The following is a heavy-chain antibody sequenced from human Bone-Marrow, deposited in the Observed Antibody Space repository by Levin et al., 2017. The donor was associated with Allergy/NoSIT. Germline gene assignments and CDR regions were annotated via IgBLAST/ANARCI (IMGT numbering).Heavy chain of an antibody. V-gene: IGHV4-39*07. CDR3: ARDGYTYYYDSSGYYYGGYPDWYFDL. J-gene: IGHJ2*01. D-gene: IGHD3-22*01. Sequence: ASQTLSLTCTVSGGSISSSSYYWGWIRQPPGKGLEWIGSIYYSGSTYYNPSLKSRVTISVDTSKNQFSLKLSSVTAADTAVYYCARDGYTYYYDSSGYYYGGYPDWYFDLWGRGTLVTVSS. CDR2: IYYSGST. CDR1: GGSISSSSYY.